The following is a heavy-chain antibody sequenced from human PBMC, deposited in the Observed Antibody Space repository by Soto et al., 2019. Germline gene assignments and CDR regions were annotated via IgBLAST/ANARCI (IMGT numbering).Heavy chain of an antibody. CDR3: ATHARAGATYAYYYDLDV. CDR1: GGSFSGYY. Sequence: SETLSLTCAVYGGSFSGYYWSWIRQPPGKGLEWIGEINHSGSTNYNPSLKSRVTISVDTSKNQFSLKLSSVTAADTAVYYCATHARAGATYAYYYDLDVWGKGTTVTVSS. V-gene: IGHV4-34*01. D-gene: IGHD1-26*01. J-gene: IGHJ6*03. CDR2: INHSGST.